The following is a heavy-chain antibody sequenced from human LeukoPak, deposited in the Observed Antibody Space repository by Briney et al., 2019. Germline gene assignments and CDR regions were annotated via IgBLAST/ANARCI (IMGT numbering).Heavy chain of an antibody. D-gene: IGHD2-2*02. CDR2: INPSGGST. CDR3: ARSCSSTSCYTGIATMDV. V-gene: IGHV1-46*03. CDR1: GYTFASYY. Sequence: KPGASVKVSCKASGYTFASYYMHWVRQAPGQGLEWMGIINPSGGSTSYAQKFQGRVTMTRDTSTSPVYMELSSLRSEDTAVYYCARSCSSTSCYTGIATMDVWGKGTTLTVSS. J-gene: IGHJ6*03.